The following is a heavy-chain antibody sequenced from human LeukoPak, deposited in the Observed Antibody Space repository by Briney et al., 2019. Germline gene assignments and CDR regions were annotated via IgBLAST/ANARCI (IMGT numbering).Heavy chain of an antibody. J-gene: IGHJ4*02. CDR1: GYTFTGHY. Sequence: ASVKVSCKASGYTFTGHYMHWVRQAPGQGLEWMGWINTNTGNPTYAQGCTGRVVFSLDTSVNTAYLQISSLKIEDTAVYYCATEYTSSWSPSYWGQGTLVAVAS. V-gene: IGHV7-4-1*02. D-gene: IGHD6-13*01. CDR3: ATEYTSSWSPSY. CDR2: INTNTGNP.